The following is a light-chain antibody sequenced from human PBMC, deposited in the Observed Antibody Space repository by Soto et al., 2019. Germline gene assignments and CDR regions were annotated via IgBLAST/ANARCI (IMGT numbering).Light chain of an antibody. V-gene: IGKV2-28*01. J-gene: IGKJ5*01. Sequence: DMVMTQSPLSLPVTPGEPASISCRSSQSLVHSNGYTYLDWYLQKPGQSPHLLIYLGSNRASGVPDRFSGSGSGTDFTLRISRVEAEDVGVYYCMQALQTPVTFGQGTRLEIK. CDR3: MQALQTPVT. CDR2: LGS. CDR1: QSLVHSNGYTY.